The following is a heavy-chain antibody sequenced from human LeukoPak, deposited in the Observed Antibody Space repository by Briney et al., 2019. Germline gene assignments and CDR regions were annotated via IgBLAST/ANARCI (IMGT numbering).Heavy chain of an antibody. CDR1: GFTFSSYE. CDR2: IRSSGSAI. Sequence: GGSLSLSCAASGFTFSSYEMNWVRQAPGKGLEWVSKIRSSGSAIYYADSVKGRFTISRDNAKSTLYLRMNSLRAEDTAVYYCARGGSLGYWGQGTLVTVSS. D-gene: IGHD6-19*01. V-gene: IGHV3-48*03. CDR3: ARGGSLGY. J-gene: IGHJ4*02.